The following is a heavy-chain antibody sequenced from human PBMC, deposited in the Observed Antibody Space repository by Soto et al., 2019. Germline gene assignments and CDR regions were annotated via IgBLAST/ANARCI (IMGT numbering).Heavy chain of an antibody. D-gene: IGHD3-10*01. J-gene: IGHJ4*02. Sequence: PWGSLRLSCAASGFTFSSYAMHWVRQPPAKGLEWVAVISYDGSNKYYADSVKGRFTISRDNSKNTLYLQMNSLRAEDTAVYYCARGQFGYWGQGTLVTVSS. CDR3: ARGQFGY. V-gene: IGHV3-30-3*01. CDR1: GFTFSSYA. CDR2: ISYDGSNK.